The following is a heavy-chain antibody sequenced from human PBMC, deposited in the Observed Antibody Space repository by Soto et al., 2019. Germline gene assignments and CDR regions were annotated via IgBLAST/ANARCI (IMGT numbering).Heavy chain of an antibody. J-gene: IGHJ6*02. Sequence: PSETLSLTCTVSGGSVRSGSYYWSWIRQPPGKGLEWIGYIYYSGSTNYNPSLKSRVTISVDTSKNQFSLKLSSVTAADTAVYYCARGIEGWYQGRYYYGMDVWGQGTKVTVS. CDR2: IYYSGST. V-gene: IGHV4-61*01. CDR3: ARGIEGWYQGRYYYGMDV. D-gene: IGHD6-19*01. CDR1: GGSVRSGSYY.